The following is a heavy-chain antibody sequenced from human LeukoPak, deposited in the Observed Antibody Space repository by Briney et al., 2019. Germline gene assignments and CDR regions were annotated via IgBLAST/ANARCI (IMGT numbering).Heavy chain of an antibody. CDR2: ISSSSSYI. CDR3: ARDEVGGPLKY. J-gene: IGHJ4*02. Sequence: PGGSLRLSCAASGFTFSSYSMNWVRQAPGKGLEWVSSISSSSSYIYYADSVKGRFTISRDNAKNSLDLQMSSLRAEDTAMYYCARDEVGGPLKYWGQGTLVTVSS. D-gene: IGHD6-6*01. CDR1: GFTFSSYS. V-gene: IGHV3-21*01.